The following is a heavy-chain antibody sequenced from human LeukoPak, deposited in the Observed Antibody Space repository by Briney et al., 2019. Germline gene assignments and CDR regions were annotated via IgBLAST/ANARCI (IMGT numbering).Heavy chain of an antibody. V-gene: IGHV1-2*02. CDR3: ARDLSLRGIVSLDFDY. CDR2: INPNSGGT. D-gene: IGHD3-16*02. J-gene: IGHJ4*02. Sequence: ASVKVSCKASGYTFTGYYMHWVRQAPGQGLEWMGWINPNSGGTNYAQKFQGRVTMTRDTSISTAYMELSRLRSDDTAVYYCARDLSLRGIVSLDFDYWGQGTLVTVSS. CDR1: GYTFTGYY.